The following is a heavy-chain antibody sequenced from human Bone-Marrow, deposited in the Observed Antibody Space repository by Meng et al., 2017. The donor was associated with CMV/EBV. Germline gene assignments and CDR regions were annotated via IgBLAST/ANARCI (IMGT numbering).Heavy chain of an antibody. J-gene: IGHJ6*01. V-gene: IGHV4-34*01. CDR3: ARTTVTTNPYYYYYYGMAV. CDR2: INHSGST. D-gene: IGHD4-11*01. CDR1: GGSFSGYY. Sequence: SETLSLTCAVYGGSFSGYYWSWIRQPPGKGLEWIGEINHSGSTNYNPSLKSRVTISVDTSKNQFSLKLSSVTAADTAVYYCARTTVTTNPYYYYYYGMAVWGPGTTVTGSS.